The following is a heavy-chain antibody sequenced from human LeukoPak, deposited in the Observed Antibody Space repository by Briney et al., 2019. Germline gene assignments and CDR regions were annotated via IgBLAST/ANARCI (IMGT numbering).Heavy chain of an antibody. CDR3: ARVGPYDILTGYPPAMFDF. J-gene: IGHJ4*02. CDR2: ISPYNGNR. V-gene: IGHV1-18*01. D-gene: IGHD3-9*01. Sequence: ASVKVSCKASGGTFNSYGIIWVRQAPGQGLEWVGWISPYNGNRNYAQKLQGRVTMTTDTSTSTAYMELRSLRSDDTAVYYCARVGPYDILTGYPPAMFDFWGQGTLVTVSS. CDR1: GGTFNSYG.